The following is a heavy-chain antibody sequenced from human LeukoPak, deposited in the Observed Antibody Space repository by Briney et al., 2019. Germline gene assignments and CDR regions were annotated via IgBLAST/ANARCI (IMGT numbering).Heavy chain of an antibody. J-gene: IGHJ4*02. CDR2: INPNSGGT. Sequence: GASVKVSCKASGYTFTGYYMHWVRQAPGQGLEWMGWINPNSGGTNYAQKFQGRVTMTRDTSISTAYMELSRLRSDDTAVYYCARDSSSWYVASYDYWGQGTLVTVSS. V-gene: IGHV1-2*02. CDR3: ARDSSSWYVASYDY. CDR1: GYTFTGYY. D-gene: IGHD6-13*01.